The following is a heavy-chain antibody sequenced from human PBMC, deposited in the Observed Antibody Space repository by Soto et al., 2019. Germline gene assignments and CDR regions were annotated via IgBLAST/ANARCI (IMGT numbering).Heavy chain of an antibody. CDR1: GFTVSINY. J-gene: IGHJ6*02. Sequence: EVQLVESGGGLIQPGGSLRRSCAASGFTVSINYMSWVRQAPGKGLEWVSVIYRGSSTYYADSVKGRFTISRDNSKNTLYLQMNSLRAEDTAVYYCARGPYYSYGMDVLGQGPTVTVSS. V-gene: IGHV3-53*01. CDR3: ARGPYYSYGMDV. CDR2: IYRGSST.